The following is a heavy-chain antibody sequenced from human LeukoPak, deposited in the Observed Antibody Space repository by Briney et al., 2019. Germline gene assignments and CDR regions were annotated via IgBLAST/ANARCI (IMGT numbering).Heavy chain of an antibody. CDR2: ISYNGNNK. V-gene: IGHV3-30-3*01. CDR3: ARSGAIAAAKDY. D-gene: IGHD6-13*01. Sequence: GGSLRLSCAASGFTFSSYAMHWVRQAPGKGLEWVAVISYNGNNKYYTGSVKGRFTISRDSSKNTLYLQMHGLRPEDTAVYYCARSGAIAAAKDYWGQGTLVTVSS. CDR1: GFTFSSYA. J-gene: IGHJ4*02.